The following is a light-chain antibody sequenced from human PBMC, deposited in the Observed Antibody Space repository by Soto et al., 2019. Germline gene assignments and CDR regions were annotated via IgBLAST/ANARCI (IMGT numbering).Light chain of an antibody. CDR1: QSLLDSNGYNY. CDR2: LGS. V-gene: IGKV2-28*01. J-gene: IGKJ4*01. CDR3: MQALQTPLT. Sequence: DIVMTQSPLSLPVTPGEPASISCRSSQSLLDSNGYNYLDWYLQKPGQSPQLLIYLGSNRASGVPDRFSGGGSGTDFTLKISKVGAEDVGVYYCMQALQTPLTFGGGTKVEIK.